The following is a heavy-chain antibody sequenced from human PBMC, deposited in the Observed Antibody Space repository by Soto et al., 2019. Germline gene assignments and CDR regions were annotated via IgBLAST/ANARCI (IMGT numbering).Heavy chain of an antibody. J-gene: IGHJ4*02. CDR1: GFTFSNYG. V-gene: IGHV3-30*18. D-gene: IGHD2-15*01. CDR3: AKDGAPRYCSRSSCHPAGAY. CDR2: ISYDGSHK. Sequence: QVQLVESGGGVVQPGRSLRLSCAGSGFTFSNYGLHWVRQAPGKGLEWVAVISYDGSHKYYADSVKGRFTISRDNSNNMLDLQMDRLRAEDTAVYYCAKDGAPRYCSRSSCHPAGAYWGQGTLVTVSS.